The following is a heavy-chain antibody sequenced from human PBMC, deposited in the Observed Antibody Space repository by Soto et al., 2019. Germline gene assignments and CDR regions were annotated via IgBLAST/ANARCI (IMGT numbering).Heavy chain of an antibody. D-gene: IGHD6-6*01. CDR2: ISGSGGNT. Sequence: EVQLLESGGGLVQPGGSLRLSCAASGFTFSSYALSWVRQAPGKGLEWVSAISGSGGNTYYADSVKGRFTISRDNSKNTVYRQVNSLRAEDTAVYYCAGYSSSSVAYYYYGMDVWGQGTTVTVSS. V-gene: IGHV3-23*01. CDR1: GFTFSSYA. J-gene: IGHJ6*02. CDR3: AGYSSSSVAYYYYGMDV.